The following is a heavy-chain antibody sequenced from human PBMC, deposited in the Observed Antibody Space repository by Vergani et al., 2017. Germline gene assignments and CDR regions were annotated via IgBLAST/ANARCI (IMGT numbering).Heavy chain of an antibody. CDR1: GFTFDDYA. D-gene: IGHD3-10*01. CDR3: AKGRVLLWFGGINY. V-gene: IGHV3-43D*03. J-gene: IGHJ4*02. Sequence: EVQLVESGGVVVQPGGSLRLSCAASGFTFDDYAMHWVRQAPGKGLEWGSLISWDGGSTYYADPVKGRFTISRENSKNSLYLQMNSLRAEDNALYYCAKGRVLLWFGGINYWGQGTLVTVSS. CDR2: ISWDGGST.